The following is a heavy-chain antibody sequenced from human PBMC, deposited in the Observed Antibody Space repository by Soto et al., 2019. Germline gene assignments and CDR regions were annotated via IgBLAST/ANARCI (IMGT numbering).Heavy chain of an antibody. CDR2: ISSSSSYI. CDR3: ARGKVYCSSTSCPMYGMDV. D-gene: IGHD2-2*01. CDR1: GFTFSSYS. J-gene: IGHJ6*02. Sequence: GGSLRLSCAASGFTFSSYSMNWVRQAPGKGLEWVSSISSSSSYIYYADSVKGRFTISRDNAKNSLYLQMNSLRAEDTAVYYCARGKVYCSSTSCPMYGMDVWGQGATVTVSS. V-gene: IGHV3-21*01.